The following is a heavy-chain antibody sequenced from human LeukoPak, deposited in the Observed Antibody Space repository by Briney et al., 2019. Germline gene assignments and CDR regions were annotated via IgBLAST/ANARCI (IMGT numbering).Heavy chain of an antibody. CDR3: AKSVREFDY. CDR2: ISYDGTNK. J-gene: IGHJ4*02. Sequence: GGSLRLSCAASGFTFSNYGMHWVRQAPGEGLDWVALISYDGTNKYYADSVKGRFTISRDNSKNTLYLQMNSLRTEDTAVYYCAKSVREFDYWGQGTLVTVSS. D-gene: IGHD3-10*01. CDR1: GFTFSNYG. V-gene: IGHV3-30*18.